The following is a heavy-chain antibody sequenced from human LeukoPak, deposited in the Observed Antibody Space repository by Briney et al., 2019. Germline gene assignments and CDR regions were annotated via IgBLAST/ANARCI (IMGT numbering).Heavy chain of an antibody. Sequence: SETLSLTCTVSGGSISSSSYYWGWIRQPPGKGLEWIGSIYYSGSTYYNPSLKSRVTISVDTSKNQFSLKLSSVTAADTAVYYCARVTMVGYYFDYWGQGTLVTVSS. CDR1: GGSISSSSYY. CDR2: IYYSGST. J-gene: IGHJ4*02. CDR3: ARVTMVGYYFDY. D-gene: IGHD3-10*01. V-gene: IGHV4-39*07.